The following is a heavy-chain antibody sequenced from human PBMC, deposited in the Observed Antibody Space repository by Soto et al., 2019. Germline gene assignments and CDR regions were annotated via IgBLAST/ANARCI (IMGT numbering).Heavy chain of an antibody. J-gene: IGHJ6*02. D-gene: IGHD2-21*02. CDR1: GYSFTSYW. CDR2: IDPSGSYT. Sequence: PGESLKISCKGSGYSFTSYWISWVRQMPGKGLEWMGRIDPSGSYTNYNPSFQGHVTISADKSISTAYLQWSSLKASDTAMYYCASQFCGGVGYSGRSYYSVMDVWGQGTTVPVSS. V-gene: IGHV5-10-1*01. CDR3: ASQFCGGVGYSGRSYYSVMDV.